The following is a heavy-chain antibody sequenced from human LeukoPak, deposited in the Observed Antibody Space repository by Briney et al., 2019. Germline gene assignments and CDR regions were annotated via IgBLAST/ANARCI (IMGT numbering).Heavy chain of an antibody. J-gene: IGHJ4*02. CDR3: AYTDSHTITGAYNLGLWTY. Sequence: SGPTLVNPTQTLTLTCTFSGFSLNTGEVGVGWIRQPPGKALECLALTYGDDDKRFCPSLKSRLTITKDSSKNQVILTMTNMSPADTATYFCAYTDSHTITGAYNLGLWTYWGQGTPVTVSS. V-gene: IGHV2-5*02. D-gene: IGHD7-27*01. CDR1: GFSLNTGEVG. CDR2: TYGDDDK.